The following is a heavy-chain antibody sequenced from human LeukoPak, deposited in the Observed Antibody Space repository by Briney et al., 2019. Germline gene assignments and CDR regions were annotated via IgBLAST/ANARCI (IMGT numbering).Heavy chain of an antibody. D-gene: IGHD3-22*01. V-gene: IGHV3-23*01. CDR1: GFTFSSYA. Sequence: GGSLRLSCAASGFTFSSYAMSWVRQAPGKGLEWVSGITASGGTTDYADSVKGRFTISRDNSRNTLYLQMNSLRVEDTALYYCARAYGTNGYYQLPIDYWGQGTLVTVSS. CDR2: ITASGGTT. J-gene: IGHJ4*02. CDR3: ARAYGTNGYYQLPIDY.